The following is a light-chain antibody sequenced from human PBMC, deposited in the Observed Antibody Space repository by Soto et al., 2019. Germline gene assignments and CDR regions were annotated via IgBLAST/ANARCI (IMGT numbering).Light chain of an antibody. CDR3: QQSYGSPKT. CDR2: AAS. V-gene: IGKV1-39*01. Sequence: DIQVTQYPSSLSASVGDRVTITCRASQSISTYLNWYQQKPGRAPNILIYAASNLQSGVPSRFSGSGSGTDFTLTISTLQPEDFATYYCQQSYGSPKTFGQGTKVEIK. J-gene: IGKJ1*01. CDR1: QSISTY.